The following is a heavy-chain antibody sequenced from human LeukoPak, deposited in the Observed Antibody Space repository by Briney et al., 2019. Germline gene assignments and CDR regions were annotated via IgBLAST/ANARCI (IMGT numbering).Heavy chain of an antibody. J-gene: IGHJ1*01. CDR2: INPNSGAT. Sequence: ASVKVSCKASGYTFTGYYMHWVRQAPAQGLEWMGWINPNSGATNYAQKFQGRVTMTRDTSISTASMDLSRLRSDDTAVYYCAREYISSASEYFQHWGQGTLVTVSS. D-gene: IGHD6-13*01. CDR1: GYTFTGYY. CDR3: AREYISSASEYFQH. V-gene: IGHV1-2*02.